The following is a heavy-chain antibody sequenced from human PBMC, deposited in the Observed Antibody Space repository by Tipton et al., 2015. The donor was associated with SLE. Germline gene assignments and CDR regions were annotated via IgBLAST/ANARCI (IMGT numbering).Heavy chain of an antibody. CDR1: GGSISSYY. D-gene: IGHD3-3*01. CDR2: IDYSGSS. V-gene: IGHV4-59*01. J-gene: IGHJ4*02. CDR3: ARGTDWSGSNPRAFDS. Sequence: TLSLTCTVYGGSISSYYWSWIRQPPGKGLEWIGYIDYSGSSNSHPSLESRVTISDDTSENQLSLRLSSVTPADTAVYYCARGTDWSGSNPRAFDSWGQGTLVTVSS.